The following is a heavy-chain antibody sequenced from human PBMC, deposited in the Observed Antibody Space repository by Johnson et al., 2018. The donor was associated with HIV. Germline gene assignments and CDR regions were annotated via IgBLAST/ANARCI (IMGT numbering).Heavy chain of an antibody. CDR1: GFTFSNAW. D-gene: IGHD3-10*01. J-gene: IGHJ3*02. CDR2: VKSKTDGGTI. V-gene: IGHV3-15*01. CDR3: TTMSALWFGDIHVFGDGFDI. Sequence: VQLVESGGGLVKPGGSLRLSCVASGFTFSNAWMSWVRQAPGKGLEWVGRVKSKTDGGTIDYAAAVKGRFIISRDDSKNTLYLQMNGLKTEDTAMYYCTTMSALWFGDIHVFGDGFDIWGQGTMVTVSS.